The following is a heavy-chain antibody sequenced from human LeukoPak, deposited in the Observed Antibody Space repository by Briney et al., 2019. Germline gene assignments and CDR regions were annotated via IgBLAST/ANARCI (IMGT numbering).Heavy chain of an antibody. J-gene: IGHJ4*02. CDR2: ISSSSSYI. V-gene: IGHV3-21*01. CDR1: GFTFSSYS. Sequence: PGGSLRLSCAASGFTFSSYSMNWVRQAPGKGLEWVSSISSSSSYIHYADSVKGRFTISRDNAKNSLYLQMNSLRAEDTAVYYCAREAEYYDILTGYYIGYFDYWGQGTMVTVSS. D-gene: IGHD3-9*01. CDR3: AREAEYYDILTGYYIGYFDY.